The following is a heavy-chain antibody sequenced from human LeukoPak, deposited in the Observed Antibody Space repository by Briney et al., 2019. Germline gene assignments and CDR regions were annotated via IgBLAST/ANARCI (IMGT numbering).Heavy chain of an antibody. CDR3: ARGITVPDY. CDR2: IWSDGSSK. J-gene: IGHJ4*02. Sequence: PGRSLRLSCAASGFTFSSYGMHWVRQAPGKGLEWVAVIWSDGSSKHYADSVKGRFTISRDNSKNTLYLQMNSLRAEDTALYYCARGITVPDYWGQGTLVTVSS. CDR1: GFTFSSYG. D-gene: IGHD3-10*02. V-gene: IGHV3-33*01.